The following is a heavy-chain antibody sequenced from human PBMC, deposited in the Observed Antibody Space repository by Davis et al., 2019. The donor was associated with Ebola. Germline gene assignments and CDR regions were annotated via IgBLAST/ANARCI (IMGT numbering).Heavy chain of an antibody. CDR1: GFTFSRYD. CDR3: ARGGMGGDSSSWYYYYYGMDV. D-gene: IGHD6-13*01. CDR2: IGPAGDT. J-gene: IGHJ6*04. V-gene: IGHV3-13*01. Sequence: GESLKISCVASGFTFSRYDMHWVRQATGKGLEWVAGIGPAGDTNYPVSVKGRFTISRDNAKNSLYLQMNSLRAEDTAVYYCARGGMGGDSSSWYYYYYGMDVWGKGTTVTVSS.